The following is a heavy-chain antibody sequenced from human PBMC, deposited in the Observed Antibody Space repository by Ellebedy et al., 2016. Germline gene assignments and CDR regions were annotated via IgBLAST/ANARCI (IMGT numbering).Heavy chain of an antibody. CDR2: ISAYNGNT. V-gene: IGHV1-18*01. CDR3: ARDKEVNLYCSSTSCARWGGNFDY. D-gene: IGHD2-2*01. CDR1: GYTFTSYG. Sequence: ASVKVSCXASGYTFTSYGISWVRQAPGQGLEWMGWISAYNGNTNYAQKLQGRVTMTTDTSTSTAYMELRSLRSDDTAVYYCARDKEVNLYCSSTSCARWGGNFDYWGQGTLVTVSS. J-gene: IGHJ4*02.